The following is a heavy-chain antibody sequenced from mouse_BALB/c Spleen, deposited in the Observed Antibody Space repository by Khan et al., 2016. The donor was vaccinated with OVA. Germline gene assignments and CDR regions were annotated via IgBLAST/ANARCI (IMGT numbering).Heavy chain of an antibody. CDR3: ARRGYGTYWFAY. CDR2: IDPENGNT. CDR1: GFNIKDYY. D-gene: IGHD2-1*01. Sequence: EVQLQESGAELVRPGALVKLSCKASGFNIKDYYILWVKQRPEQGLEWIGWIDPENGNTIYDPKFQAKASITAETSSNTAYMQLSSLTSEDTAVYDCARRGYGTYWFAYWGQGTLVTVSA. J-gene: IGHJ3*01. V-gene: IGHV14-1*02.